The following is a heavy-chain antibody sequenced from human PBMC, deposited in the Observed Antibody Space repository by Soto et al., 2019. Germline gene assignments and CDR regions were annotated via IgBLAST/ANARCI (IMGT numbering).Heavy chain of an antibody. CDR2: IYYSGST. CDR1: GGSISSSSYY. CDR3: ARQWLEDIVVVPAATINWFDP. D-gene: IGHD2-2*01. Sequence: SETLSLTCTVSGGSISSSSYYWGWIRQPPGKGLEWIGSIYYSGSTYYNPSLKSRVTISVDTSKNQFSLKLSSVTAADTAVYYCARQWLEDIVVVPAATINWFDPWGQGTLVTVSS. J-gene: IGHJ5*02. V-gene: IGHV4-39*01.